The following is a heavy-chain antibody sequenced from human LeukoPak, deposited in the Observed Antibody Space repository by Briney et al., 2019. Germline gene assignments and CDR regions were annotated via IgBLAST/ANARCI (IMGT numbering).Heavy chain of an antibody. V-gene: IGHV4-59*08. CDR1: GDSISGYY. J-gene: IGHJ4*02. D-gene: IGHD6-19*01. CDR2: IYYSGST. CDR3: ARQMGSSGSWVDS. Sequence: SETLSLTCTVSGDSISGYYWSWIRQPPGKGLEWIGYIYYSGSTKYNPSLKSRVTISVDTSKNQFSLKVTSVTAADTAVYYCARQMGSSGSWVDSWGQGTLVTVSS.